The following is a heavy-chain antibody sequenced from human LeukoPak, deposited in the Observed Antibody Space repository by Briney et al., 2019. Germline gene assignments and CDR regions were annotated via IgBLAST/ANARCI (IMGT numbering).Heavy chain of an antibody. D-gene: IGHD3-22*01. J-gene: IGHJ4*02. Sequence: GGSLRLSCAASGFTFSNYGMHWVRQAPGKGLEWVAVIWYDGSNKYYADSVKGRFIISRDNSKNTLYLQMNSLRAEDTAVYYCARDISGYYYFVYWGEGTLVSVCS. V-gene: IGHV3-33*01. CDR3: ARDISGYYYFVY. CDR2: IWYDGSNK. CDR1: GFTFSNYG.